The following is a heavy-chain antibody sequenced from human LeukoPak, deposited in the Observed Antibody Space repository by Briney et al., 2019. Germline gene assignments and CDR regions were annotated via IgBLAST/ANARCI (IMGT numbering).Heavy chain of an antibody. D-gene: IGHD2-21*02. V-gene: IGHV3-23*01. CDR1: GFPFSAFA. Sequence: HTGGSLTLSCVASGFPFSAFAISWVRQAPGKGLEWVSAVSGSGGRKFYADSVRGRFTIPRDNSKKTLHLQLNSLKVEDTAVYYCAKGGAAMTDAPHGDVVTTTLDAFDIWGQGTMVTVSS. CDR2: VSGSGGRK. CDR3: AKGGAAMTDAPHGDVVTTTLDAFDI. J-gene: IGHJ3*02.